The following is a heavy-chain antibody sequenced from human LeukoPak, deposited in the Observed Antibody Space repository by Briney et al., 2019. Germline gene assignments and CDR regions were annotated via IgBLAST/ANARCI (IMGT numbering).Heavy chain of an antibody. CDR3: ARKSLWFKYYDY. J-gene: IGHJ4*02. Sequence: GGSLRLSCAASGFTFTSYTMHGVRQPPGQGLEWVAATSYDGGNRYYEDYVKGRFTISRDNSNNTLFLQMKSLRPEDTAVYFCARKSLWFKYYDYWGQGIWVTVSS. CDR1: GFTFTSYT. V-gene: IGHV3-30*01. D-gene: IGHD2-21*01. CDR2: TSYDGGNR.